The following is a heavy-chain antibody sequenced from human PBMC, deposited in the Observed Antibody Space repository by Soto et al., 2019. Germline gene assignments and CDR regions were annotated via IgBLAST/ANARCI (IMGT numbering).Heavy chain of an antibody. CDR2: IWYDGSNK. V-gene: IGHV3-33*01. J-gene: IGHJ3*02. CDR3: ARVNDYGDYWSAFDI. D-gene: IGHD4-17*01. Sequence: GGSLRLSCAASGFTFSSYGMHWVRQAPGKGLEWVAVIWYDGSNKYYADSVKGRFTISRDNSKNTLYLQMNSLRAEDTAVYYCARVNDYGDYWSAFDIWGQGTMVTVSS. CDR1: GFTFSSYG.